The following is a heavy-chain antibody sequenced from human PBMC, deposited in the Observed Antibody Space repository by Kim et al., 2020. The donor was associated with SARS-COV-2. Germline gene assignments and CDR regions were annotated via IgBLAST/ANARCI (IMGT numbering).Heavy chain of an antibody. Sequence: GGSLRLSCAASGFTFSSYGMYWVRQAPGKGLEWVAVIWYDGSNKYYADSVKGRFTISRDNSKNTLYLQMNSLRAKDTAAYYCAGGNYYGSGSSAFYGDYFDYWGQGTLVTVSS. CDR3: AGGNYYGSGSSAFYGDYFDY. D-gene: IGHD3-10*01. CDR2: IWYDGSNK. V-gene: IGHV3-33*01. CDR1: GFTFSSYG. J-gene: IGHJ4*02.